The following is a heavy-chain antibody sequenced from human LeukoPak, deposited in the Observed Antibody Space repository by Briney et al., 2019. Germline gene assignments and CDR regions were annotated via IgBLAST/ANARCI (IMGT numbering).Heavy chain of an antibody. V-gene: IGHV4-59*01. CDR2: IYYTGSP. CDR3: ARVARGPIEL. D-gene: IGHD1-7*01. Sequence: PSETLSLTCTVSGGSISTYYWSWIRQPPGKGLEWIGYIYYTGSPTYNSSLRSQFTISIDTPKNQFSPRLNSVTAADTAVYYCARVARGPIELWGQGTLVTVSS. CDR1: GGSISTYY. J-gene: IGHJ4*02.